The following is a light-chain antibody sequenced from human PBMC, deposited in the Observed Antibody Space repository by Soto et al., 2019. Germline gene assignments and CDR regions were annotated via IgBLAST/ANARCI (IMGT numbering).Light chain of an antibody. Sequence: QSVLTQPRSVSGSPGQSVTISCTGTSSDVGGYNYVSWYQQHPGKAPKLMIYDVTTRPSGVPDRFSGSKSGNTASLTISGLQAEDEADYYCSSHAGSSVAFGTGTKATVL. V-gene: IGLV2-11*01. CDR3: SSHAGSSVA. J-gene: IGLJ1*01. CDR1: SSDVGGYNY. CDR2: DVT.